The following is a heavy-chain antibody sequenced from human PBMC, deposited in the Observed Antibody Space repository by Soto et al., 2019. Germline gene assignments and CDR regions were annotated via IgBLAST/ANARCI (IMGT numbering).Heavy chain of an antibody. V-gene: IGHV1-69*08. D-gene: IGHD6-13*01. CDR1: GGTFSSYT. Sequence: QVQLVQSGAEVKKPGSSVKVSCKASGGTFSSYTISWVRQAPGQGLEWMGRIISILGIANYAQECQGRVTCNADKTTRTAYMELSSLRTEGTAVYYCARDPRVAAAGTWGQGTLVTVSS. J-gene: IGHJ4*02. CDR3: ARDPRVAAAGT. CDR2: IISILGIA.